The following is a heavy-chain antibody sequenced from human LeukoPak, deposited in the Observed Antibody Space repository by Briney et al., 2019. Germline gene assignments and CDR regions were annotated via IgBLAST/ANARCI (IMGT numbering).Heavy chain of an antibody. J-gene: IGHJ3*02. V-gene: IGHV4-4*07. CDR2: IYTSRST. Sequence: SETLSLTCTVSGGSISSYYWSWIRQPAGKGLEWIGRIYTSRSTNYNPSLKSRVTMSVDTSKNQFSLKLSSVTAADTAVYYCARDSGQQLVLGDAFDIWGQGTMVTVSS. CDR3: ARDSGQQLVLGDAFDI. CDR1: GGSISSYY. D-gene: IGHD6-13*01.